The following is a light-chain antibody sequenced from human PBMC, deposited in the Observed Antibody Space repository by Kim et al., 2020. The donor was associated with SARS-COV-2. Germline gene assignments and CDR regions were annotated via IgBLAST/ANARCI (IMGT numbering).Light chain of an antibody. CDR1: QSVSSK. CDR3: QEHNNWPYT. CDR2: GAS. Sequence: EIVLTQSPATLSVSPGERVTLSCRASQSVSSKLIWYQQKRGQAPRLLIFGASTRATGIPARFSGSGSGTEFTLTISSLQSEDFGVYYCQEHNNWPYTFGQGTKLEI. V-gene: IGKV3-15*01. J-gene: IGKJ2*01.